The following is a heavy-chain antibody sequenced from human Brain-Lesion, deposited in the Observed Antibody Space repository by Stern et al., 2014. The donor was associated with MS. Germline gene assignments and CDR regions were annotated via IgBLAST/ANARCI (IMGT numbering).Heavy chain of an antibody. CDR3: ARVPDYGDAFFDY. CDR1: GGSISSGDNY. CDR2: IHYSGGT. J-gene: IGHJ4*02. D-gene: IGHD4-17*01. Sequence: QVQLQESGPGLVKPSQTLSLTCTVSGGSISSGDNYWSWIRQPPGKGPEWIGYIHYSGGTYFNPSLKSRATLSADTSKNQFSLKLNSMPAADTAVYYCARVPDYGDAFFDYWGQGILVTVSS. V-gene: IGHV4-30-4*01.